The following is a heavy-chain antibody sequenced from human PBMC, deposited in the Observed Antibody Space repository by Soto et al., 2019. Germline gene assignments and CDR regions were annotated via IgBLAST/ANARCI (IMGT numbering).Heavy chain of an antibody. CDR2: IYYSGST. J-gene: IGHJ4*02. Sequence: SETLSLTCTVSGGSISSGGYYWSWIRQHPGKGLEWIGYIYYSGSTYYNPSLKSRVTISVDTSKNQFSLKLSSVTAADTAVYYCARVGMGGDYFDYWGQGTLVTVSS. V-gene: IGHV4-31*03. CDR3: ARVGMGGDYFDY. CDR1: GGSISSGGYY. D-gene: IGHD3-16*01.